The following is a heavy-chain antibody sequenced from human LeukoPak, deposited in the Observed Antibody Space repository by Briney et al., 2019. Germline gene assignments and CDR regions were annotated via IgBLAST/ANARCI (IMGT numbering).Heavy chain of an antibody. CDR1: GYTFTSYD. J-gene: IGHJ4*02. D-gene: IGHD3-3*01. V-gene: IGHV1-8*01. Sequence: GASVKVSCKASGYTFTSYDINWVRQATGQGLEWMGWMNPNSGNTGYAQKFQGRVTITADESTSTAYMELSSLRSEDTAVYYCARSHYDFWSGYYDYWGQGTLVTVSS. CDR2: MNPNSGNT. CDR3: ARSHYDFWSGYYDY.